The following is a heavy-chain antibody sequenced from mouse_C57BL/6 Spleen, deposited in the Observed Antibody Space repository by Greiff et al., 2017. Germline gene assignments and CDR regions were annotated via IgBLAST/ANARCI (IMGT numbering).Heavy chain of an antibody. CDR1: GYTFTDYY. CDR2: INPNNGGT. CDR3: ARTYGYDEGDYAMDY. D-gene: IGHD2-2*01. V-gene: IGHV1-26*01. Sequence: EVQLQQSGPELVKPGASVKISCKASGYTFTDYYMNWVKQSHGKSLEWIGDINPNNGGTSYNQKFKGKATLTVDKSSSTAYMELRSLTSEDSAVYYCARTYGYDEGDYAMDYWGQGTSVTVSS. J-gene: IGHJ4*01.